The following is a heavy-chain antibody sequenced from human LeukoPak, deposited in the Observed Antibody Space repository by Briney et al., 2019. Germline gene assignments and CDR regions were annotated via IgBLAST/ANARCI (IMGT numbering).Heavy chain of an antibody. CDR1: GITFSNYY. Sequence: GGSLRRSCVTSGITFSNYYMHRVRQVPGEGLVWVSHIIQDGSVTSYADSVKGRFTTSRDNAKNTVYLQLNNLRAEDTAVYYCATDDYRGLGYWGQGTLVTVSS. CDR2: IIQDGSVT. CDR3: ATDDYRGLGY. D-gene: IGHD3-16*01. V-gene: IGHV3-74*01. J-gene: IGHJ4*02.